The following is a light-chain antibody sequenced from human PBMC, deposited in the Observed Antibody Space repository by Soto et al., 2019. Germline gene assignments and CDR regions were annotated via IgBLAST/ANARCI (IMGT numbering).Light chain of an antibody. V-gene: IGKV3-15*01. CDR2: FAS. Sequence: VMTQSPATLSVSPGERAALSCRASQSVSTNLAWYQQKPGQPPRLLIYFASTRATAVPARFTAGGSGTEFTLTISSLQSDDLAVYYCQQRSDSITFGQGTRLEIK. CDR3: QQRSDSIT. J-gene: IGKJ5*01. CDR1: QSVSTN.